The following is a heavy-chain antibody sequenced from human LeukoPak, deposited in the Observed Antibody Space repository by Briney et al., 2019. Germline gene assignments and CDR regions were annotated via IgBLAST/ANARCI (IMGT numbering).Heavy chain of an antibody. CDR2: IYYSGST. J-gene: IGHJ4*02. D-gene: IGHD5-18*01. CDR1: GGSISSYY. V-gene: IGHV4-59*01. CDR3: ASSVDSYGYDY. Sequence: SETLSLSCTVSGGSISSYYWSWIRQPPGKGLEWIGYIYYSGSTNYNPSLKSRVTISVDTSKNQFSLKLSSVTAADTAVYYCASSVDSYGYDYWGQGTLVTVSS.